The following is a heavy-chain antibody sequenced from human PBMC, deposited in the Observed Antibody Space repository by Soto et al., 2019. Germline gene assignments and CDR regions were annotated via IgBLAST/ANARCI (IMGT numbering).Heavy chain of an antibody. V-gene: IGHV1-69*02. CDR3: ARGLIAAAGDYYFDY. CDR1: GGTFSSYT. CDR2: IIPILGIA. Sequence: ASVKVSCKASGGTFSSYTISWVRQAPGQGLEWMGRIIPILGIANYAQKFQGRVTITADKSTSTAYMELSSLRSEDTAVYYCARGLIAAAGDYYFDYWGQGTLVTVSS. J-gene: IGHJ4*02. D-gene: IGHD6-13*01.